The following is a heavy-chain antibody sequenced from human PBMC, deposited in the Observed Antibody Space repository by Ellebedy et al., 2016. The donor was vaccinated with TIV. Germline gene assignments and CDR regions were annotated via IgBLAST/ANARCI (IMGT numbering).Heavy chain of an antibody. V-gene: IGHV1-69*04. J-gene: IGHJ4*02. CDR1: GGTFSSYA. D-gene: IGHD3-22*01. CDR3: ARVALDRTFDY. CDR2: IIPILGIA. Sequence: SVKVSXXASGGTFSSYAISWVRQAPGQGLEWMGRIIPILGIANYAQKFQGRVTITADKSTSTAYMELSSLRSEDTAVYYCARVALDRTFDYWGQGTLVTVSS.